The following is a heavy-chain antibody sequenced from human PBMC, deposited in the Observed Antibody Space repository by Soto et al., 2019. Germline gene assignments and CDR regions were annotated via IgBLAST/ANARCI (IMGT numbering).Heavy chain of an antibody. CDR3: AREGVYYGSGTSYGMDV. D-gene: IGHD3-10*01. Sequence: EVQLVESGGGLVQPGGSLRLSCAASGFTFSSYSMNWVRQAPGKGLEGVSYISSSSSTIYYADSVKGRFTISRDNAKNSLYLQMNSLRDEDTAVYYCAREGVYYGSGTSYGMDVWGQGTTVTVSS. V-gene: IGHV3-48*02. CDR2: ISSSSSTI. CDR1: GFTFSSYS. J-gene: IGHJ6*02.